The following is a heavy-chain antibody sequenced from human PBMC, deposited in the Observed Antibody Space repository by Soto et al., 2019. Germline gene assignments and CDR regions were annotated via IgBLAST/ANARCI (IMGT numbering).Heavy chain of an antibody. D-gene: IGHD3-3*01. CDR1: GGSISSGGYS. CDR2: IYHSGST. V-gene: IGHV4-30-2*05. J-gene: IGHJ4*02. CDR3: ARDRPTIFGVVIDY. Sequence: PSETLSLTCAVSGGSISSGGYSWSWIRQPPGKGLEWIGYIYHSGSTYYNPSLKSRVTISVDTSKNQFSLKLSSVTAADTAVYYCARDRPTIFGVVIDYWGQGTLVTVSS.